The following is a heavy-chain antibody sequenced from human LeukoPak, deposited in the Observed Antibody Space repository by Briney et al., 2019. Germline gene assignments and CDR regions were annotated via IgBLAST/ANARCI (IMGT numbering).Heavy chain of an antibody. CDR1: GFTFSSYS. J-gene: IGHJ4*02. Sequence: GGSLRLSCAASGFTFSSYSMNWVRQAPGKGLEWLSYVTRDSGIRSYVDSVKGRFTISRDNAKNSVYLQMNSLRDEDTAVYYCARGKDWGFDYWGQGVLVTVSS. CDR2: VTRDSGIR. CDR3: ARGKDWGFDY. V-gene: IGHV3-48*02. D-gene: IGHD7-27*01.